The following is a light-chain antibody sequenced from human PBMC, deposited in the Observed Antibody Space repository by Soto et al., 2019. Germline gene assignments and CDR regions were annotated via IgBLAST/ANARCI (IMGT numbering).Light chain of an antibody. CDR1: QSVSSNY. J-gene: IGKJ2*01. V-gene: IGKV3-20*01. CDR3: QQYGRSPYS. CDR2: GVS. Sequence: EIVLTQSPGTLSLSLGERVTLSCRASQSVSSNYLAWYQQRPGQAPRLLIHGVSSRATGIPDRFTGSGSGRDFTLTISSLEPEDSEVYYCQQYGRSPYSFGPGTKLEIK.